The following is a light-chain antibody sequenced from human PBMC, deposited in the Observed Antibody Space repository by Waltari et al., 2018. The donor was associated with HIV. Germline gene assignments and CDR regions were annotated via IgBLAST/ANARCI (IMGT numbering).Light chain of an antibody. CDR1: SSDVVSYNY. V-gene: IGLV2-14*01. CDR2: EVS. J-gene: IGLJ1*01. Sequence: QSALTQPASVSGSPGQSITIYCTGTSSDVVSYNYGSWYQPHPGKAPKLMIYEVSTLPSGVSNRFSCSKSGYTASLTISGLQAEDEADYYCSSYTSTSTSCVFGTGTKVTVL. CDR3: SSYTSTSTSCV.